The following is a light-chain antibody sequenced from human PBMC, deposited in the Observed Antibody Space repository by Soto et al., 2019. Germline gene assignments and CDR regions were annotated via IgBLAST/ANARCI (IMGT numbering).Light chain of an antibody. CDR3: SSYASTTTL. CDR1: TNDIGAYGY. Sequence: QSALTQPASVSGSPGQSITLSCTGSTNDIGAYGYVSWYQQHPGQAPKLIIYNAIDRPAGVSYRFSGYKSGNTASLTISGLHAEDEADYYCSSYASTTTLFGVETKLT. J-gene: IGLJ2*01. V-gene: IGLV2-14*01. CDR2: NAI.